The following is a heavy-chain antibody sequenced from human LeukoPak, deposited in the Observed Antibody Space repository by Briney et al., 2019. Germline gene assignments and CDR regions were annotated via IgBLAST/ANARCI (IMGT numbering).Heavy chain of an antibody. J-gene: IGHJ4*02. V-gene: IGHV4-61*02. CDR2: IYTSGTT. CDR1: GGSISSGNYY. Sequence: SETLSLTCTVSGGSISSGNYYWSWIRQPAGKGLEWIGRIYTSGTTNYSPSLKSRVTISVDTSKNQFSLNLRSVTAADTAVYYCARVRSSTACYFDYWGQGTLVTVSS. D-gene: IGHD2-2*01. CDR3: ARVRSSTACYFDY.